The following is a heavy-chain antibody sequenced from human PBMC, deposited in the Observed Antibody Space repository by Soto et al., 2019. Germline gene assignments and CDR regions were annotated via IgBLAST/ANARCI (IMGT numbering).Heavy chain of an antibody. V-gene: IGHV1-3*01. CDR2: INAGNGNT. D-gene: IGHD2-2*01. CDR1: GYTFTSYA. J-gene: IGHJ4*02. Sequence: QVQLVQSGAEVKKPGASVKVSCKASGYTFTSYAMHWVRQAPGQRLEWMGWINAGNGNTKYSQKFQGRVTITRDTSASPAYMELSSLRSEDTAVYYCARGGDCSSTSCRDYYFDYWGQGTLVTVSS. CDR3: ARGGDCSSTSCRDYYFDY.